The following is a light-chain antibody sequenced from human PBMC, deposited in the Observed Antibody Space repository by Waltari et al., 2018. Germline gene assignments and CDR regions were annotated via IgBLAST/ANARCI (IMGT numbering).Light chain of an antibody. Sequence: QSVLTRPPSASGTPGRRVTISCSGSSSNIGSNTVNWYQQLPGTAPKLLIYSNNQRPSGVPDRFSGSKSGTSASLAISGLQSEDEADYYCAAWDDSLNGRVFGGGTKLTVL. J-gene: IGLJ2*01. CDR3: AAWDDSLNGRV. V-gene: IGLV1-44*01. CDR2: SNN. CDR1: SSNIGSNT.